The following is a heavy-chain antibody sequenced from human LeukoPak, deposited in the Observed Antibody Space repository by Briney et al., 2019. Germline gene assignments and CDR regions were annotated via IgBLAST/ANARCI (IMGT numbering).Heavy chain of an antibody. V-gene: IGHV3-21*01. Sequence: GGSLRPSCAASGFTFSSYSMNWVRQAPGKGLEWVSSISSSSSYIYYADSVKGRFTISRDNAKNSLYLQMNSLRAEDTAVYYCARVSYGGNPYSAFDIWGQGTMVTVSS. CDR2: ISSSSSYI. J-gene: IGHJ3*02. CDR1: GFTFSSYS. CDR3: ARVSYGGNPYSAFDI. D-gene: IGHD4-23*01.